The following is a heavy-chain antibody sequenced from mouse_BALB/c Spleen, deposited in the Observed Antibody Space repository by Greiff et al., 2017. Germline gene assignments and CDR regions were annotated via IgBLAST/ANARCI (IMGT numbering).Heavy chain of an antibody. J-gene: IGHJ4*01. D-gene: IGHD2-3*01. CDR2: IWAGGST. Sequence: VQGVESGPGLVAPSQSLSITCTVSGFSLTSYGVHWVRQPPGKGLEWLGVIWAGGSTNYNSALMSRLSISKDNSKSQVFLKMNSLQTDDTAMYYCARYDTGDAMDYWGQGTSVTVSS. CDR1: GFSLTSYG. V-gene: IGHV2-9*02. CDR3: ARYDTGDAMDY.